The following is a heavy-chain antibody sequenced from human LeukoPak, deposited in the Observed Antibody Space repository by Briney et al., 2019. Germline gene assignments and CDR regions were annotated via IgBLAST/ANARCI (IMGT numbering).Heavy chain of an antibody. V-gene: IGHV1-2*02. J-gene: IGHJ5*02. CDR3: ARDVLVPGGYSSSWYDP. D-gene: IGHD6-13*01. CDR1: GYTFTDYY. Sequence: GASVKVSCKASGYTFTDYYINWVRQAPGQGLEWMGLINPNSGGTNYAQKFQGRVTMTRDTSIRTAYMELSRLRSDDTAVYYCARDVLVPGGYSSSWYDPWGQGTLVTVSS. CDR2: INPNSGGT.